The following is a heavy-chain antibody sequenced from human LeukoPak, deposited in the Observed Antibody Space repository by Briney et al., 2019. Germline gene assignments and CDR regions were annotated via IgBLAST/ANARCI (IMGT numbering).Heavy chain of an antibody. D-gene: IGHD3-10*01. CDR2: ISSDGYRT. CDR3: AKGLGTGSVLARPLHY. V-gene: IGHV3-30*18. J-gene: IGHJ4*02. Sequence: PGRSLRLSCEASGFPFSTYDMHWVRQAPDKGLQWVAVISSDGYRTDYPDSVRGRFTISRDNFKNTVDLQMISVTAEDTAMYFCAKGLGTGSVLARPLHYWGQGTLVTVSS. CDR1: GFPFSTYD.